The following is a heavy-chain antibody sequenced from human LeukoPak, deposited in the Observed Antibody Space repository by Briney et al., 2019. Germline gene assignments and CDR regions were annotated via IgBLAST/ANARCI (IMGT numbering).Heavy chain of an antibody. J-gene: IGHJ5*02. V-gene: IGHV4-61*01. CDR1: GGSLSSGTHY. CDR2: IYYTGST. D-gene: IGHD4-17*01. CDR3: ARDHGGYLNWFDP. Sequence: SETLSLTCTVSGGSLSSGTHYWNWIRLPPGKGLEWIGCIYYTGSTKYNPSLKSRVTISVDTSKNRFSLKLNSGTAADTAVYYCARDHGGYLNWFDPWGQGTLVTVSS.